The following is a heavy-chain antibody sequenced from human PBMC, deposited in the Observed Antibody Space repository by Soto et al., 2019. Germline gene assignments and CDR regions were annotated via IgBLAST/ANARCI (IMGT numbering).Heavy chain of an antibody. CDR1: GFTVSSNY. J-gene: IGHJ4*02. D-gene: IGHD3-3*01. V-gene: IGHV3-66*01. CDR3: ARDHSADFWSGPTFDY. Sequence: GGSLRLSCAASGFTVSSNYMSWVRQAPGKGLEWVSVIYSGGSTYYADSVKGRFTISRDNSKNTLYLQMNSLRAEDTAVYYCARDHSADFWSGPTFDYWGQGTLVTVSS. CDR2: IYSGGST.